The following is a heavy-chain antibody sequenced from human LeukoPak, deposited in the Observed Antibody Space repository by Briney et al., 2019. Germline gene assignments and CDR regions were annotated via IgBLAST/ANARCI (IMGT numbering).Heavy chain of an antibody. CDR1: GFTFSSNW. CDR3: ARELGKQQFLNHYYYYGMDV. V-gene: IGHV3-74*01. CDR2: INSDGSRT. D-gene: IGHD6-13*01. J-gene: IGHJ6*02. Sequence: PGGSLRLSCPASGFTFSSNWMHWVRRAPGAGLVWVSRINSDGSRTNYADSVKGRFTISRDNAKNTLYLQMNSLRAEDTAVYYCARELGKQQFLNHYYYYGMDVWGQGTTVTVSS.